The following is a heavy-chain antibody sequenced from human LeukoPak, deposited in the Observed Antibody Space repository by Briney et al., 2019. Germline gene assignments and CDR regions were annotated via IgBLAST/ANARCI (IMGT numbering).Heavy chain of an antibody. J-gene: IGHJ4*02. CDR2: TNPNSGGT. Sequence: ASVKVSCKASGYTFTRYYMHWVRQAPGQGLEGMGWTNPNSGGTNYAQKFQGRVTMTRDTSISTAYMELSRLRSDDTAVYYCARSSMSGGINLGYFDYWGQGTLVTVSS. CDR3: ARSSMSGGINLGYFDY. CDR1: GYTFTRYY. V-gene: IGHV1-2*02. D-gene: IGHD6-13*01.